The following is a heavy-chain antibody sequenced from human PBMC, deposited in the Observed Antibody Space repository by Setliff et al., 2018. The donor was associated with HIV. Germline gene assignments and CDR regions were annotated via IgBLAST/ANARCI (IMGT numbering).Heavy chain of an antibody. V-gene: IGHV1-8*02. CDR2: MNPNSGNT. Sequence: ASVKVSCKASGYTFSSYDINWVRQATGQGLEWMGWMNPNSGNTGYAQKFQGRVTMTRDTSIGTAYMELNNLKFEDTAVYYCARARRDSYDRGRRNHYYIDVWGKGTTVTAP. CDR1: GYTFSSYD. CDR3: ARARRDSYDRGRRNHYYIDV. D-gene: IGHD3-22*01. J-gene: IGHJ6*03.